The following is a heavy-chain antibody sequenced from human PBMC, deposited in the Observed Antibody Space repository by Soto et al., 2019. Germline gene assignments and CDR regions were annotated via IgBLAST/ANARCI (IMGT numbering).Heavy chain of an antibody. CDR3: ARAGGKYCSGGSCYRTFDY. D-gene: IGHD2-15*01. J-gene: IGHJ4*02. CDR1: GFTFSSYA. V-gene: IGHV3-30-3*01. CDR2: ISYDGSNK. Sequence: QVQLVESGGGVVQPGRSLRLSCAASGFTFSSYAMHWVRQAPGKGLEWVAVISYDGSNKYYADSVKGRFTISRDNSKNTRYLQMNSLRAEDTAVYYCARAGGKYCSGGSCYRTFDYWGQGTLVTVSS.